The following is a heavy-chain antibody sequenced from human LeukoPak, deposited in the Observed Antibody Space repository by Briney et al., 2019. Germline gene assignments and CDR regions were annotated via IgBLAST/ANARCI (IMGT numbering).Heavy chain of an antibody. CDR1: GGSFSGYY. J-gene: IGHJ4*02. Sequence: SETLSLTCVVYGGSFSGYYWSWIRQPPGKGLEWIGEINHSGSTNYNPSLKSRVTISVDTSKNQFSLKLSSVTAADTAVYYCASRYYYGSGSFGYWGQGTLVTVSS. CDR2: INHSGST. D-gene: IGHD3-10*01. CDR3: ASRYYYGSGSFGY. V-gene: IGHV4-34*01.